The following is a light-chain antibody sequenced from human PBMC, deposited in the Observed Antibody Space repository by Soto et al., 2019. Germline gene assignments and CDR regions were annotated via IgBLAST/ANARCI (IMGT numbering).Light chain of an antibody. J-gene: IGKJ1*01. Sequence: EIVLTQSPGTLSLSPGERATLSCRASQSVSSSFLAWYQQKPGQAPRLLISGASTRATGIPDRFIGSGSGTDFTLTISRLEPEDFAVYYCHHYGTAWTFGQGTKVEV. CDR3: HHYGTAWT. CDR2: GAS. V-gene: IGKV3-20*01. CDR1: QSVSSSF.